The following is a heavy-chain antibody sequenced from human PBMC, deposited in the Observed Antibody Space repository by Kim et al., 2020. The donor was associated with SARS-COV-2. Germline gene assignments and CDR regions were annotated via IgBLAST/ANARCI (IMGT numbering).Heavy chain of an antibody. CDR3: ASHWGERQQLVRGHFDY. CDR2: IYYSGST. V-gene: IGHV4-39*01. J-gene: IGHJ4*02. D-gene: IGHD6-13*01. CDR1: GGSISSSSYY. Sequence: SETLSLTCTVSGGSISSSSYYWGWIRQPPGKGLEWIGSIYYSGSTYYNPSLKSRVTISVDTSKNQFSLKLSSVTAADTAVYYCASHWGERQQLVRGHFDYWGQGTLVTVSS.